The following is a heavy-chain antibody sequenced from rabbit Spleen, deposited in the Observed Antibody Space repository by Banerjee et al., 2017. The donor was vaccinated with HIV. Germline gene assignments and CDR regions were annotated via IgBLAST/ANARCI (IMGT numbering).Heavy chain of an antibody. D-gene: IGHD8-1*01. J-gene: IGHJ6*01. CDR2: IYAGVSGTT. CDR1: GFSFSSSYY. V-gene: IGHV1S45*01. CDR3: ARDTGSSFSTYGMDL. Sequence: QEQLVESGGGLVQPEGSLTLTCTASGFSFSSSYYYMCWVRQAPGKGLEWIACIYAGVSGTTYYASWAKGRFTISKTSSTTVTLQMTSLTAADTATYFCARDTGSSFSTYGMDLWGPGTLVTVS.